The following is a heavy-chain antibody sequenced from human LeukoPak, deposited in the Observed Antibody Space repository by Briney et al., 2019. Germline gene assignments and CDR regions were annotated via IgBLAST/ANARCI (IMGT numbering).Heavy chain of an antibody. Sequence: SETLSLTCTVSGGSISSYYWSWIRQPAGKGLEWIGRIYTSGSTNYNPSLKSRVTMSVDTSKNQFSLKLSSVTAADTAVYYCARANDFWSGYYVGWFDPWGPGTLVTVSS. CDR1: GGSISSYY. CDR2: IYTSGST. J-gene: IGHJ5*02. D-gene: IGHD3-3*01. CDR3: ARANDFWSGYYVGWFDP. V-gene: IGHV4-4*07.